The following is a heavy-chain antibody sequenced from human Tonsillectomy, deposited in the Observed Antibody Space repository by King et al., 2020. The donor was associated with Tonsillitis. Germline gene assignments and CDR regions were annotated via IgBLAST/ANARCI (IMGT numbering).Heavy chain of an antibody. CDR2: IDSSGSA. CDR1: GGSISSGGYS. V-gene: IGHV4-30-4*07. J-gene: IGHJ5*02. Sequence: VQLQESGPGLVKPSQTLSLMCAVSGGSISSGGYSWSWIRQPPGKGLEWIGYIDSSGSAYYNLSLKSRITISVDTSKNQFSLKLSSVTAADTAVYYCARGLAYDFWSGNNWFDPWGQGTLVTVSS. CDR3: ARGLAYDFWSGNNWFDP. D-gene: IGHD3-3*01.